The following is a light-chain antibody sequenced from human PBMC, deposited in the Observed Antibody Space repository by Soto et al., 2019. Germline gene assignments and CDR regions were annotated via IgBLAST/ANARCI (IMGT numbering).Light chain of an antibody. CDR2: EVA. V-gene: IGLV2-8*01. J-gene: IGLJ2*01. CDR1: SSDVGGYNY. Sequence: QSVLTQPPSASGSPGQSVTISCTGTSSDVGGYNYVSWYQQHPGKAPKLMIYEVAKRPSGVSARFSGSQSGDTASLTISGLQAADEAYYYCCSRLFGGGTQLTVL. CDR3: CSRL.